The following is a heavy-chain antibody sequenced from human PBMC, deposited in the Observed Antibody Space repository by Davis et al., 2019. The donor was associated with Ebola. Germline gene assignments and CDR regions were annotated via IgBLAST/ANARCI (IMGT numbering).Heavy chain of an antibody. CDR2: INSDGSST. CDR3: ARGEISMALLWFGENAFDI. V-gene: IGHV3-74*01. J-gene: IGHJ3*02. CDR1: GFTFSSYW. Sequence: GESLKISCAASGFTFSSYWMHWVRQAPGKGLVWVSRINSDGSSTSYADSVKGRFTISRDNAKNSLYLQMNSLRAEDTAVYYCARGEISMALLWFGENAFDIWGQGTMVTVSS. D-gene: IGHD3-10*01.